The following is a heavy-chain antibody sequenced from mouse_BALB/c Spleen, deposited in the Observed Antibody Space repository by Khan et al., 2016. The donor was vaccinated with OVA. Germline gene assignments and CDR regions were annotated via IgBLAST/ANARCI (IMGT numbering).Heavy chain of an antibody. CDR1: GFTFSGFG. CDR3: ARSEYYGVAY. J-gene: IGHJ3*01. CDR2: ISSGSSTI. D-gene: IGHD1-1*01. Sequence: EVELVESGGGLVQPGGSRKLSCVASGFTFSGFGMHWVRQVPEKGLEWVAYISSGSSTIYYADTLKGRFTISRDNPKNTLFLQMTSLRSEDTAMYYCARSEYYGVAYWGQGTLVTVSA. V-gene: IGHV5-17*02.